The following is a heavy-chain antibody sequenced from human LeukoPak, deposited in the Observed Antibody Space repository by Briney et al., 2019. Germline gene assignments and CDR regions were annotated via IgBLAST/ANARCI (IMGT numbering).Heavy chain of an antibody. CDR2: IKPNSGGT. CDR1: GYTFTGYY. V-gene: IGHV1-2*02. J-gene: IGHJ4*02. D-gene: IGHD1-26*01. CDR3: AGGSIVGATFDYFDY. Sequence: ASVKVSCKASGYTFTGYYIHWVRQAPGQGLEWMGWIKPNSGGTNYAQKFQGRVTMTRDTSISTAYMELSRLRSDDTAVYYCAGGSIVGATFDYFDYWGQGTLVTVSS.